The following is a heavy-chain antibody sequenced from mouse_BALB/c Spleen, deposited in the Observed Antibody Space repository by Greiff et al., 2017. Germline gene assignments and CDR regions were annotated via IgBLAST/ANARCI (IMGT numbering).Heavy chain of an antibody. CDR2: ISSGGSYT. CDR3: ARDEGNDFAMDY. J-gene: IGHJ4*01. D-gene: IGHD2-1*01. V-gene: IGHV5-9-4*01. CDR1: GFTFSSYA. Sequence: EVKVVESGGGLVKPGGSLKLSCAASGFTFSSYAMSWVRQSPEKRLEWVAEISSGGSYTYYPDTVTGRFTISRDNAKNTLYLEMSSLRSEDTAMYYCARDEGNDFAMDYWGQGTSVTVSS.